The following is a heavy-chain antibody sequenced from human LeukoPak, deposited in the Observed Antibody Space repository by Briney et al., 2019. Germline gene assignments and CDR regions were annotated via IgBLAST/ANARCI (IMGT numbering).Heavy chain of an antibody. V-gene: IGHV1-2*02. CDR3: ARREHYSNYGADY. CDR1: GYTFTGYY. D-gene: IGHD4-11*01. CDR2: INPNSGGT. Sequence: ASVKVSCKASGYTFTGYYMHWVRQAPGQGLEWMGWINPNSGGTNYAQKFQGRVTMTGDTSISTAYMELSRLRSDDTAVYYCARREHYSNYGADYWGQGTLVTVSS. J-gene: IGHJ4*02.